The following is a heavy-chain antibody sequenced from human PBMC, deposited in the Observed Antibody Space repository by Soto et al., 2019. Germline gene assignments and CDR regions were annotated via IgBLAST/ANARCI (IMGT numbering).Heavy chain of an antibody. V-gene: IGHV3-33*01. Sequence: QVQLVESGGGVVQPGRSLRLSCAASGFTFSSYGMHCVRQAPGKGLEWVAVIWYDGSNKYYADSVKGRFTISRDNSKNTLYLQMNSLRAEDTAVYYCARDNTIGGRYFDYWGQGTLVTVSS. CDR2: IWYDGSNK. CDR1: GFTFSSYG. D-gene: IGHD3-16*01. J-gene: IGHJ4*02. CDR3: ARDNTIGGRYFDY.